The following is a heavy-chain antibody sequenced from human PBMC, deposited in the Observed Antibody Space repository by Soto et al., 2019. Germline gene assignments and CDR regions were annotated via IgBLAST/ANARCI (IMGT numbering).Heavy chain of an antibody. CDR2: IYFRGNT. D-gene: IGHD3-16*01. V-gene: IGHV4-39*01. CDR1: GDSINSNKYY. J-gene: IGHJ4*02. Sequence: SATLSLTCSVSGDSINSNKYYWGWIRQPPGKGLEWIGSIYFRGNTYYNPSLQTRVTISLDNSKSHFSLKLISVPAADSVLYFCARLGGLATISYYFDFGGRGALVTVP. CDR3: ARLGGLATISYYFDF.